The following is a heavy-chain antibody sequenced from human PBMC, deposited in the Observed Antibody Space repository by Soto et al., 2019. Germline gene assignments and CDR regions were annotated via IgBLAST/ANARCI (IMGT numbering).Heavy chain of an antibody. CDR1: GYIFTNYW. J-gene: IGHJ4*02. CDR2: VYPGDSDS. D-gene: IGHD3-16*01. Sequence: GESLKISCNGSGYIFTNYWIVWVRQMPGKGLEWMGIVYPGDSDSRYSPSFQGQVTISADKSISTAYLQWSSLTASDSAMYYCARHGLIWGTYKYHFDYWGQGTLVTVSS. CDR3: ARHGLIWGTYKYHFDY. V-gene: IGHV5-51*01.